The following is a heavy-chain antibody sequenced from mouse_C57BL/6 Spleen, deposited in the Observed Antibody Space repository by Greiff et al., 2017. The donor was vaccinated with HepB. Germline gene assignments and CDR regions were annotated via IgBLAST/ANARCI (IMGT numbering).Heavy chain of an antibody. CDR2: IYPGSGNT. Sequence: VQLKESGAELVRPGASVKLSCKASGYTFTDYYINWVKQRPGQGLEWIARIYPGSGNTYYNEKFKGKATLTAEKSSSTAYMQLSSLTSEDSAVYFCARDDYYFDYWGQGTTLTVSS. CDR3: ARDDYYFDY. CDR1: GYTFTDYY. D-gene: IGHD2-4*01. V-gene: IGHV1-76*01. J-gene: IGHJ2*01.